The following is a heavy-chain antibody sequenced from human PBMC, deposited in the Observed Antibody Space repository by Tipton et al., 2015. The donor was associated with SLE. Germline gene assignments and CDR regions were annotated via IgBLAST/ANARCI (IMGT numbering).Heavy chain of an antibody. CDR2: IYYSGST. Sequence: TLSLTCTVSGGSINTYYWSWIRQPPGKGLEWIGYIYYSGSTNYNPSLKSRVTISVDTSKNQFSLKLSSVTAADTAVYYCARAPRYSSGYYYYMDVWGKGTTVTVSS. CDR1: GGSINTYY. CDR3: ARAPRYSSGYYYYMDV. V-gene: IGHV4-59*01. J-gene: IGHJ6*03. D-gene: IGHD6-19*01.